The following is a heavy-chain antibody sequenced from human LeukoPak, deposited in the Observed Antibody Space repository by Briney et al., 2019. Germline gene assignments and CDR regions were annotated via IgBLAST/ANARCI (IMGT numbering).Heavy chain of an antibody. CDR1: GFTFSSYS. CDR2: ISSGSSYI. J-gene: IGHJ4*02. Sequence: GGSLRLSCAASGFTFSSYSMNWVRQAPGKGLEWVSSISSGSSYIYYADSVKGRFTISRDNAKNSLYLQMNSLRAEDTAVYYCARDVYYGSGSPRLDYWGQGTLVTVSS. D-gene: IGHD3-10*01. CDR3: ARDVYYGSGSPRLDY. V-gene: IGHV3-21*01.